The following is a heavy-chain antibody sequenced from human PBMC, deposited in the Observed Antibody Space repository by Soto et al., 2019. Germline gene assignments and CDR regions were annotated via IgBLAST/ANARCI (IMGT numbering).Heavy chain of an antibody. V-gene: IGHV3-74*01. CDR1: GFAFTTYW. D-gene: IGHD3-3*01. CDR2: INGDGSST. J-gene: IGHJ4*02. Sequence: EVQLVESGGGLVQPGGSLTLSCAASGFAFTTYWFHWVRQGPGKGLVWVSRINGDGSSTWYADSVKGRLTISRDNAKNTLYVPVNSLSAADTDVYVCARGMVGSGLRTPDHWGEGTLVTVSS. CDR3: ARGMVGSGLRTPDH.